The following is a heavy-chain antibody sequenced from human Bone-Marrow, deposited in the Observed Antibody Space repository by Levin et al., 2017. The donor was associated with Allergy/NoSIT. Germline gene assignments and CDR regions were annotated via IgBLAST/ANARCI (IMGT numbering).Heavy chain of an antibody. CDR3: ARNLPLTGDFDF. D-gene: IGHD7-27*01. V-gene: IGHV1-8*01. CDR1: GYTFITYD. Sequence: ASVKVSCKASGYTFITYDINWVRQAAGQGLEWMGWMNPNSANTGYARKFQGRVTMTRDTSISTAYMELSSLSSEDTAVYYCARNLPLTGDFDFWGQGTLVTVSS. J-gene: IGHJ4*02. CDR2: MNPNSANT.